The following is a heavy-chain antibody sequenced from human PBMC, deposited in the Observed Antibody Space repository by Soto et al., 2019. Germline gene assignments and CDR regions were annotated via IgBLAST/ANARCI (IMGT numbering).Heavy chain of an antibody. V-gene: IGHV4-34*01. J-gene: IGHJ6*02. Sequence: SETLSLTCAVYGGSFSGYYWSWIRQPPGKGLEWIGEINHSGSTNYNPSLKSRVTISVDTSKNQFSLKLSSVTAADTAVYYCARGYYYDSSGYYYSDGMDVWGQGTTVTVSS. D-gene: IGHD3-22*01. CDR1: GGSFSGYY. CDR3: ARGYYYDSSGYYYSDGMDV. CDR2: INHSGST.